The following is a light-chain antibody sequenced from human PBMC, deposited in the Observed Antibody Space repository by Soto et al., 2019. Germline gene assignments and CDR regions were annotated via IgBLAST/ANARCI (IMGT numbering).Light chain of an antibody. CDR3: QQYGGSPRT. CDR2: GAS. J-gene: IGKJ1*01. CDR1: QSISSNF. V-gene: IGKV3-20*01. Sequence: DIVLTQSPGTLSLSPGEGATLSCRASQSISSNFLAWYQQKRGQAPRLLIHGASNRATGIPDRFSGSGSGTDFTLTITRLEPEDFAVYYCQQYGGSPRTFGQVTKVDIK.